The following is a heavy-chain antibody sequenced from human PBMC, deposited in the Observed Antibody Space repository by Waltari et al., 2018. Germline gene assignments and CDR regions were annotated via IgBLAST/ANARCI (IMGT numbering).Heavy chain of an antibody. V-gene: IGHV4-34*01. CDR2: INHSGST. CDR1: GGSFSGYY. Sequence: QVRLQQWGAGLLKPSETLSLTCAVYGGSFSGYYWSWIRQPPGKGLEWIGEINHSGSTNYNPSLKSRVTISVDTSKNQFSLKLSSVTAADTAVYYCARVEVQTPYYGMDVWGQGTTVTVSS. CDR3: ARVEVQTPYYGMDV. D-gene: IGHD1-1*01. J-gene: IGHJ6*02.